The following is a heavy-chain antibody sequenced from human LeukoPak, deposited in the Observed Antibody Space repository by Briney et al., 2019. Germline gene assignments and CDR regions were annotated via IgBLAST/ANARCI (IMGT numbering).Heavy chain of an antibody. CDR2: IYYSGST. D-gene: IGHD7-27*01. J-gene: IGHJ2*01. Sequence: PSETLSLTCTVSGGSISSYYWSWIRQPPGKGLEWIGYIYYSGSTNYNPSLKSRVTISVDTSKNQFSLKLSSVTAADTAVYYCARLPGDEHFELWGRGTLVTVSS. CDR1: GGSISSYY. V-gene: IGHV4-59*08. CDR3: ARLPGDEHFEL.